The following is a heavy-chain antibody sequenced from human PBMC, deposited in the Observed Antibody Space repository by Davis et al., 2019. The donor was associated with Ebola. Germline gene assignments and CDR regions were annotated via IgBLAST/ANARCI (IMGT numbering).Heavy chain of an antibody. V-gene: IGHV1-69*13. CDR3: AKDRYYDNNPLYYESEC. CDR1: GGTFSSYA. CDR2: IIPIFDTA. D-gene: IGHD3-22*01. J-gene: IGHJ4*02. Sequence: SVKVSCKASGGTFSSYATSWVRQAPGQGLEWVGGIIPIFDTATYAHNFQDRVTITADESRITAYLELSSLRSEDTAVYYCAKDRYYDNNPLYYESECWGQGTLVTVSS.